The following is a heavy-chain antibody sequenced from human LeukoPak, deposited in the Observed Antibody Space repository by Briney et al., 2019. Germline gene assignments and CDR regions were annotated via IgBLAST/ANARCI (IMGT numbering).Heavy chain of an antibody. CDR1: GFTFDDYV. J-gene: IGHJ6*03. Sequence: GGSLRLSCAASGFTFDDYVMSWVRQAPGKGLEWVSRIIWNGGSTGYADSVKVRFTISRDKEKNSLYLQMNSLRAEDTALYHCARGFHCSSTSCYTGSRYYYYYMDVWGKGTTVTISS. CDR3: ARGFHCSSTSCYTGSRYYYYYMDV. CDR2: IIWNGGST. D-gene: IGHD2-2*02. V-gene: IGHV3-20*01.